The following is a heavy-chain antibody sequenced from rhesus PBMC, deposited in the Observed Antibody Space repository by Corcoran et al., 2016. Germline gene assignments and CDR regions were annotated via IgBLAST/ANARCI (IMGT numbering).Heavy chain of an antibody. CDR3: ARGPYSGSYYQYNGFDV. V-gene: IGHV3-8*01. J-gene: IGHJ5-1*01. CDR2: INTGGDSK. D-gene: IGHD3-16*01. CDR1: GFTFGSCY. Sequence: EVQLVESGGGLVKPGGSLRLSGTGSGFTFGSCYLYWVRQAQGKGLEWVSAINTGGDSKWYTDSVKGRFTIYKENAKNTLYLQMDSLRAEDTAVYYCARGPYSGSYYQYNGFDVWGPGVLVTVSS.